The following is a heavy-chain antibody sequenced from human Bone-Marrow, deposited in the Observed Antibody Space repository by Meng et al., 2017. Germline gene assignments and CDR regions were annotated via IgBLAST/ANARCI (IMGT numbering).Heavy chain of an antibody. D-gene: IGHD6-13*01. CDR2: IKQDGSWR. Sequence: GESLKISCAASGFTFSNHYMTWVRQAPGKGLEWVGHIKQDGSWRYYVDSVKGRFTISRDNAKNSLYLQMSSLRAEDTAVYYCARPIASSWYSGGYYYGMDVWGQGTTVTVSS. CDR3: ARPIASSWYSGGYYYGMDV. V-gene: IGHV3-7*01. J-gene: IGHJ6*02. CDR1: GFTFSNHY.